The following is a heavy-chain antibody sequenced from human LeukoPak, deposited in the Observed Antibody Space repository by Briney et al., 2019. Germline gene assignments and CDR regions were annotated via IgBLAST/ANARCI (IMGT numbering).Heavy chain of an antibody. J-gene: IGHJ6*02. CDR2: INPSGGST. CDR1: GYTFTSYY. Sequence: ASVKVSCKASGYTFTSYYMHWVRQAPGQGLEWMGIINPSGGSTSCAQKFQGRVTITRDTSASTAYMELSSLRSEDTAVYYCASPRKPSYSSSMDYGMDVWGQGTTVTVSS. V-gene: IGHV1-46*01. CDR3: ASPRKPSYSSSMDYGMDV. D-gene: IGHD6-6*01.